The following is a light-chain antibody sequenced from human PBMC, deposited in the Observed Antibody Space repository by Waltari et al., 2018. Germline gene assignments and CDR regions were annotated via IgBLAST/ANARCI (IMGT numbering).Light chain of an antibody. CDR2: ATS. CDR3: QQTYSTLYT. Sequence: IQMTQSPSSLSASVGDIVTITCRASQSISTYLNWYQQKPGKAPKLLIFATSSLQSGVPSRFSGSGSGTDFTLSVSSLQPEDFATYFCQQTYSTLYTFGQGTKLEIK. J-gene: IGKJ2*01. CDR1: QSISTY. V-gene: IGKV1-39*01.